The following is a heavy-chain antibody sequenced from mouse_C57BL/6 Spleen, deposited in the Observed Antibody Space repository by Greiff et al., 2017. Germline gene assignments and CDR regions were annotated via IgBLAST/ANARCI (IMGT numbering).Heavy chain of an antibody. D-gene: IGHD1-1*01. CDR3: ARESDYSSSYIDY. J-gene: IGHJ2*01. CDR2: IYPGDGDT. Sequence: VQLQQSGPELVKPGASVKISCKASGYAFSSSWMNWVKQRPGKGLEWIGRIYPGDGDTNYNVKFKGKATLTEDKSSSTAYMLLSSQTSENSAVYYCARESDYSSSYIDYWGQGTTLTVSS. CDR1: GYAFSSSW. V-gene: IGHV1-82*01.